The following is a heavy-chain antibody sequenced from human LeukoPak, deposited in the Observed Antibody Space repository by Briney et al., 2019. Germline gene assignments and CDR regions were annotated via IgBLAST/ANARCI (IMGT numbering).Heavy chain of an antibody. D-gene: IGHD3-10*01. CDR2: ISSSSSYI. Sequence: GGSLRLSCAASGFTFSSYSMNWVRQAPGKGLEWVSSISSSSSYIYYADSVKGRFTISRDNAKNSLYLQMNSLRADDTAVYYCARLSYDSGTHYTCYEYWGQGTLVTVSS. CDR1: GFTFSSYS. V-gene: IGHV3-21*01. CDR3: ARLSYDSGTHYTCYEY. J-gene: IGHJ4*02.